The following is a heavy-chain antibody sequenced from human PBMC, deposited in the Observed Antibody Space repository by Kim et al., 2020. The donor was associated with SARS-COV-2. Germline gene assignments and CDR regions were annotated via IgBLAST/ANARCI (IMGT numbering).Heavy chain of an antibody. CDR1: GYTLTNYG. D-gene: IGHD4-4*01. Sequence: ASVNVSCRASGYTLTNYGITWVRQAPGQGLEWMGWISAYNANTNYAQKLQGRVTMTTDTSTTTAYMELRSLGSDDTAGYYCARVKEMTTLRAYCDYWGQGTRVTVSS. CDR2: ISAYNANT. V-gene: IGHV1-18*01. J-gene: IGHJ4*02. CDR3: ARVKEMTTLRAYCDY.